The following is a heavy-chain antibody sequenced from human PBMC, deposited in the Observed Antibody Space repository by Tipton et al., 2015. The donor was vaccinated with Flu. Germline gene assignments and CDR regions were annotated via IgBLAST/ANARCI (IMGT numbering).Heavy chain of an antibody. D-gene: IGHD4-11*01. J-gene: IGHJ5*02. CDR1: GGSFSGYY. CDR3: ARRDYSNYVSEPKNWFHP. V-gene: IGHV4-34*01. CDR2: INHGGST. Sequence: TLSLTCAVNGGSFSGYYWSWIRQPPGKGLEWIGEINHGGSTHYKTSLRSRVTISVARSKDQFSLRLTSVTAADTAVYYCARRDYSNYVSEPKNWFHPWGQGTLVTVSS.